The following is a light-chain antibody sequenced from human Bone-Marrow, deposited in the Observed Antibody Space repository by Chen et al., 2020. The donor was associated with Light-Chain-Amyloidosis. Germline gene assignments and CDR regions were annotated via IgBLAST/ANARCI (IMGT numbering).Light chain of an antibody. CDR1: NIGSKG. J-gene: IGLJ3*02. CDR3: QVWDRSSDRPV. V-gene: IGLV3-21*02. CDR2: DNT. Sequence: SYVLTQPPSVSVAPGQTATITCGADNIGSKGLHWYQHKAGQAPVLVVFDNTDRPSEIPERFSGSKSGHTATLTIVGVEAGDEADYYCQVWDRSSDRPVFGGGTKLTVL.